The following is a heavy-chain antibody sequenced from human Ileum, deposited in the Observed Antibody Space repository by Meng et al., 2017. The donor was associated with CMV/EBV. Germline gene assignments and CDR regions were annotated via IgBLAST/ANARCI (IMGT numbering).Heavy chain of an antibody. Sequence: EVHLVESGGGSIQRGGSLRLPCAVSAFTVSSFYMTCVRQAPGKGLEWVGRIRNKANSYTTEYAASVKGRFTISRDDSKNSLYLQMNSLKIEDTAVYYCARLDWGWYFDLWGRGTLVTVSS. J-gene: IGHJ2*01. CDR1: AFTVSSFY. V-gene: IGHV3-72*01. CDR2: IRNKANSYTT. D-gene: IGHD7-27*01. CDR3: ARLDWGWYFDL.